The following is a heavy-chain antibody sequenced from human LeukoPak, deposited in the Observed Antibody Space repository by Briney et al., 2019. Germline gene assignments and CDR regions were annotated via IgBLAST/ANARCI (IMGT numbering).Heavy chain of an antibody. D-gene: IGHD6-19*01. V-gene: IGHV1-2*06. CDR2: INPNSGCT. CDR3: AREDSRGWSYWFDP. J-gene: IGHJ5*02. Sequence: ASVKVSCKASGYTFTGYYMHWVRQAPGQGLEWMGRINPNSGCTNYAQKFQGRVTMTRDTSISTAYMELSRLRSDDTAVYYCAREDSRGWSYWFDPWGQGTLVTVSS. CDR1: GYTFTGYY.